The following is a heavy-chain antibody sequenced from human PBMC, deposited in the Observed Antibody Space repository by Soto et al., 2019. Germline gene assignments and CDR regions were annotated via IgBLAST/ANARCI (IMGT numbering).Heavy chain of an antibody. CDR1: GGSISSGGYH. CDR3: AREDLLYGMDV. CDR2: LYYSGST. D-gene: IGHD1-26*01. Sequence: NPSETLSLTCTVSGGSISSGGYHWSWIRQHPGKGLEWIGFLYYSGSTYYNPSLKSRADISVDTSKKQISLKLSSMTAADTAVYYCAREDLLYGMDVWGHGTTVTVSS. V-gene: IGHV4-31*03. J-gene: IGHJ6*02.